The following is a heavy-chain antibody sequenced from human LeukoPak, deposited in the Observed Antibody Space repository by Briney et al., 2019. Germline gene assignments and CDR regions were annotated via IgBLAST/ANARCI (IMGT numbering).Heavy chain of an antibody. V-gene: IGHV4-34*01. CDR2: INHSGNT. CDR3: ARDKIPSAGTPRGFDP. D-gene: IGHD6-13*01. CDR1: GGSFSGYY. Sequence: SETLSLTCAVYGGSFSGYYWSWIRQPPGKGLEWIGEINHSGNTNYNPSLKSRVTILVDTSKNQFSLKLNSVTAADTAVYYCARDKIPSAGTPRGFDPWGQGTLVTVSS. J-gene: IGHJ5*02.